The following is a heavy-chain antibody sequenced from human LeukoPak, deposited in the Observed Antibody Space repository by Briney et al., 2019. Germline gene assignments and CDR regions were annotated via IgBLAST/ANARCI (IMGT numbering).Heavy chain of an antibody. V-gene: IGHV3-23*01. CDR1: GITFSSYA. CDR2: ISGLGGST. D-gene: IGHD6-13*01. CDR3: ARDVEARISAAGTFDY. Sequence: GGSLRLSCAASGITFSSYAMSWVRQAPGKGLEWVSVISGLGGSTYYADSVKGRFAISRDNSKNTLWLQMNSLRADDTAIYYCARDVEARISAAGTFDYWGQGSLVTVSS. J-gene: IGHJ4*02.